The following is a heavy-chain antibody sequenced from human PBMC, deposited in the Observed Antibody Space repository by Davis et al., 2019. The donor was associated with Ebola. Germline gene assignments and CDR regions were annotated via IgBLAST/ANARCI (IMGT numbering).Heavy chain of an antibody. D-gene: IGHD4-17*01. Sequence: SVKVSCKASGYTFTTYYMHWVRQAPGQGLEWMGGIIPNFGSPNYAHKFQDRVTITADKSTTTVYMEVTSLRSEDTAVYYCARVLEDGDSVRDFYYYGLDVWGQGTTVIVSS. CDR1: GYTFTTYY. V-gene: IGHV1-69*06. CDR3: ARVLEDGDSVRDFYYYGLDV. CDR2: IIPNFGSP. J-gene: IGHJ6*02.